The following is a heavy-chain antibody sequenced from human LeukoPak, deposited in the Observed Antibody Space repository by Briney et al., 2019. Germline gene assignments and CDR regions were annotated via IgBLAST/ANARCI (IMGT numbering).Heavy chain of an antibody. Sequence: PSETLSLTCTVSGGSISGYYWSWIRQPPGKGLEWIGYIYYSGSTNYNPSLKSRVTISVDTSKNQFSLKLSSVTAADTAVYYCARGRGEGRGIAMVRGVRAPSYNWFDPWGHGTQVTVSS. J-gene: IGHJ5*02. D-gene: IGHD3-10*01. CDR1: GGSISGYY. V-gene: IGHV4-59*12. CDR3: ARGRGEGRGIAMVRGVRAPSYNWFDP. CDR2: IYYSGST.